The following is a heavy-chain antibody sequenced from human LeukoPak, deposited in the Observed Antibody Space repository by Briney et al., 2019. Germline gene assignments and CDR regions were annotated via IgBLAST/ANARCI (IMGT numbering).Heavy chain of an antibody. CDR2: MKEDGSEN. CDR1: GFTFSTYW. Sequence: GGSLRLSCAVSGFTFSTYWMSWVRQAPGKGLEWVANMKEDGSENYYLGSVKGRFTISRDNAKNTLYVQMNRLRAEDTAVYYCARGTWVFGDSNYYGMDVWGQGTTVTVSS. D-gene: IGHD3-10*01. CDR3: ARGTWVFGDSNYYGMDV. V-gene: IGHV3-7*01. J-gene: IGHJ6*02.